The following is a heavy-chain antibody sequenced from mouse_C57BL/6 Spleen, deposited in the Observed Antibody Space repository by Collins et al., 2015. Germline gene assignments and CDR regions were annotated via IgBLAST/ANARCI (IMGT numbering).Heavy chain of an antibody. CDR3: TRLEAYYYGSSLYYFDD. Sequence: QVQLQQSGAELVRPGASVTLSCKASGYTFTDYEIHWVKQTPVHGLEWIGAIDPENGGTAYNQKFKGKAILTADKSSSTAYMELRSLASDDSAVYYCTRLEAYYYGSSLYYFDDWGQGTTLTVSS. CDR2: IDPENGGT. J-gene: IGHJ2*01. D-gene: IGHD1-1*01. V-gene: IGHV1-15*01. CDR1: GYTFTDYE.